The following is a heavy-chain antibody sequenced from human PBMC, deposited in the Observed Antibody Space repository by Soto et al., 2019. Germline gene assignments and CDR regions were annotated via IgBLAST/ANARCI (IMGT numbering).Heavy chain of an antibody. Sequence: QVQLVQSGAEVKKPGSSVKVSCKASGGTFSSYTISWVRQAPGQGLEWMGRIIPILGIANYAQKFQGRVTITAEKATSTAYMELSSLRSEDTAVYYCARGYGDYEDAFDIWGQGTMVTVSS. V-gene: IGHV1-69*02. CDR1: GGTFSSYT. J-gene: IGHJ3*02. D-gene: IGHD4-17*01. CDR3: ARGYGDYEDAFDI. CDR2: IIPILGIA.